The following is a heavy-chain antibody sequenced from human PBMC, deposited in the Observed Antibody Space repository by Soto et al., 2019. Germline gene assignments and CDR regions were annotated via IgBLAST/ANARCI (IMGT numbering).Heavy chain of an antibody. CDR3: ANTWSGYYYFDS. J-gene: IGHJ4*02. V-gene: IGHV3-30*18. Sequence: QVQLVESGGGVVQPGGSLRLSCAASGFTFSSYGMHWVRQAPGKGLEWVAVISYDGSNRYYGDSVKGRFTISRDNSKNPLYLQMNSLRAEDTAVYYCANTWSGYYYFDSWGQGTLVTVSS. D-gene: IGHD3-3*01. CDR2: ISYDGSNR. CDR1: GFTFSSYG.